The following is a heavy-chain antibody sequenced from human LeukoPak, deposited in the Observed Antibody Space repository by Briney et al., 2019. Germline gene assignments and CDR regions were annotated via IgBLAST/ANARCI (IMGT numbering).Heavy chain of an antibody. CDR3: AKESGKFDY. CDR1: GLPIADFA. J-gene: IGHJ4*02. V-gene: IGHV3-43*02. Sequence: GSLRLSCVTSGLPIADFATHWVRQSPGKGLEWVSLISGDGVSTFYADSVKGRFSISRDNSKNSLYLEMNSLRTEDAAMYYCAKESGKFDYWGQGTLVAVSS. CDR2: ISGDGVST.